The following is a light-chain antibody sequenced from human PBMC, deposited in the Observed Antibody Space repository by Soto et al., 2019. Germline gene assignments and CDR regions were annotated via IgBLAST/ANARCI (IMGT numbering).Light chain of an antibody. V-gene: IGKV3D-15*01. J-gene: IGKJ1*01. Sequence: EVVMTQSPATLSVSPGERATLSCRVSQSVRSNLAWYQQKPGQAPRLLIYGASTRATGPPARFSGSGSGTAFTLTISSLQSEDFGVYYCQQYNTWPPWAFGQGTKVEVK. CDR2: GAS. CDR3: QQYNTWPPWA. CDR1: QSVRSN.